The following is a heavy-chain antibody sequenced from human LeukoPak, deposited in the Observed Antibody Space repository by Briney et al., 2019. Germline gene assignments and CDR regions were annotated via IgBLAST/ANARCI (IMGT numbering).Heavy chain of an antibody. CDR1: GGSFSGYY. CDR2: INHSGST. J-gene: IGHJ4*02. D-gene: IGHD3-9*01. CDR3: ARGLGRYFDWSPLDY. V-gene: IGHV4-34*01. Sequence: PSETLSLTCAVYGGSFSGYYWSWIRQPPGKGLEWIGEINHSGSTNYNPSLKSRVTISVDTSKNQFSLKLSSVTAADTAVYYCARGLGRYFDWSPLDYWGQGTLVTVSS.